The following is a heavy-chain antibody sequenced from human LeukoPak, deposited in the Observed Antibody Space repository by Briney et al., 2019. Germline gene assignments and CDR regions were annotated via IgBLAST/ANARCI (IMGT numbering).Heavy chain of an antibody. CDR3: ARESGNCSGGSCYDY. CDR1: GGSISSYY. V-gene: IGHV4-59*01. J-gene: IGHJ4*02. CDR2: IYYSGST. Sequence: SETLSLTCTVSGGSISSYYWSWIRQPPGKGLEWIGYIYYSGSTNYNPSLKSRVTISVDTSKNQFSLKLSSVTAADTAVYYCARESGNCSGGSCYDYWGQGTLVTVFS. D-gene: IGHD2-15*01.